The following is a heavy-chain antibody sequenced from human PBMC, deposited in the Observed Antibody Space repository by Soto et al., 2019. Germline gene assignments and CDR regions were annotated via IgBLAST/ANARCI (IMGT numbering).Heavy chain of an antibody. CDR2: IYYSGST. Sequence: PSETLSLTCTVSGGSISSSSYYWGWIRQPPGKGLEWIGRIYYSGSTYYNPSLKSLVTISVDTSKNQFSLKLRSVTAADTAVYYCARQYGPTMVRGVIIGSYYYYGMDVWGQGTTVTVSS. V-gene: IGHV4-39*01. D-gene: IGHD3-10*01. CDR1: GGSISSSSYY. CDR3: ARQYGPTMVRGVIIGSYYYYGMDV. J-gene: IGHJ6*02.